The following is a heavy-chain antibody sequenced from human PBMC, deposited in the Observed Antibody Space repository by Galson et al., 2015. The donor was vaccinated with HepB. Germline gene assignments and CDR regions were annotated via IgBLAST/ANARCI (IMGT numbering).Heavy chain of an antibody. CDR2: INHSGST. D-gene: IGHD3-10*01. Sequence: SETLSLTCAVYGGSFSGYYWSWIRQPPGKGLEWIGEINHSGSTNYNPSHKSRVTISVDTSKNQFSLKLSSVTAADTAVYYCALGPVLLWFGELLPPYFDYWGQGTLVTVSS. V-gene: IGHV4-34*01. CDR1: GGSFSGYY. CDR3: ALGPVLLWFGELLPPYFDY. J-gene: IGHJ4*02.